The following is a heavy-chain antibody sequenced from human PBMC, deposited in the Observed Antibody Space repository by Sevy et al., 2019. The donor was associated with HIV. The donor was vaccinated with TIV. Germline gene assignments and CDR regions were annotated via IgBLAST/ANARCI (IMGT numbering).Heavy chain of an antibody. V-gene: IGHV3-21*01. CDR2: ISGISNYI. D-gene: IGHD6-6*01. J-gene: IGHJ3*02. Sequence: GGSLRLSCAASGFTFSSYSMNWVRQAPGKGLEWVSSISGISNYINYADSVKGRFSISRDNAKNSLYLQMNSLRAEDTAIYYCARGVQTYDAFDIWGQGTMVTVSS. CDR3: ARGVQTYDAFDI. CDR1: GFTFSSYS.